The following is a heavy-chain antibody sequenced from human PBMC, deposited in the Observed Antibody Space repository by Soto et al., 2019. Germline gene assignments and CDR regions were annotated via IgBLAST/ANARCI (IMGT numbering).Heavy chain of an antibody. CDR3: ARDVVAGTYYYYYYGMDV. CDR2: ISSSSSYI. D-gene: IGHD6-19*01. CDR1: GFTFSSYS. Sequence: GGSLRLSCAASGFTFSSYSMNWVRQAPGKGLEWVSSISSSSSYIYYADSVKGRFTISRDNAKNSLYLQMNSLRAEDTAVYYCARDVVAGTYYYYYYGMDVWGQGTTVTVSS. J-gene: IGHJ6*02. V-gene: IGHV3-21*01.